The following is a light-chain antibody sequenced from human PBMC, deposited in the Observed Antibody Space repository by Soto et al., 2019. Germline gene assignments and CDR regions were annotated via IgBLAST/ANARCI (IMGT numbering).Light chain of an antibody. J-gene: IGKJ1*01. Sequence: DIQMTQSPSTLSGSVGDRVTITCRASQTISSWLAWYQQKPGKAPKLLIYKASTLKSGVPSRFSGSGSGTEFTLTISSLQPDGFAPYYCQHYNRYSEAFGQGTKVDIK. CDR2: KAS. CDR3: QHYNRYSEA. V-gene: IGKV1-5*03. CDR1: QTISSW.